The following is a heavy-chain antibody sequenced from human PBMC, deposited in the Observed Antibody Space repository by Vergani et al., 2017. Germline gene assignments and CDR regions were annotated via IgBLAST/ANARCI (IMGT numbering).Heavy chain of an antibody. CDR1: GFTFDDYA. Sequence: EVQLVESGGGLVQPGRSLRLSCVASGFTFDDYAMSWVRQAPGKGLEWVSAISGSGGSTYYADSVKGRFTISRDNSKNTLYLQMNSLRAEDTAVYYCAKGVSPPFFSDYYYYVDVWGKGTTVTVSS. J-gene: IGHJ6*03. CDR2: ISGSGGST. V-gene: IGHV3-23*04. D-gene: IGHD5/OR15-5a*01. CDR3: AKGVSPPFFSDYYYYVDV.